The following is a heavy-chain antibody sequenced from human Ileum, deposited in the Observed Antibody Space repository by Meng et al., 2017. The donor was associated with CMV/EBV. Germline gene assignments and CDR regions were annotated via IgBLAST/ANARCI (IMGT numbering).Heavy chain of an antibody. J-gene: IGHJ4*02. D-gene: IGHD1-14*01. V-gene: IGHV3-23*01. CDR3: VKTTQSPYS. CDR1: GFTFKINF. CDR2: ISGSGGET. Sequence: GGSLRLSCAASGFTFKINFINWVRQAPGKGPEWVSSISGSGGETYYADSVKGRFTVSRDNTKNMVYLHMNTLRGDDTAVYFCVKTTQSPYSWGQGTLVTVSS.